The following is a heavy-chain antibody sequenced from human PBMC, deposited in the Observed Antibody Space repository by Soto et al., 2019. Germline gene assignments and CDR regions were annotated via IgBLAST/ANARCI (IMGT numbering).Heavy chain of an antibody. CDR3: ASGLGMTVTATVS. V-gene: IGHV1-69*18. Sequence: QVQLVQSGAEVKKPGSSVTVSCKASGGTFTHILFSWVRQAPGQGLEYMGNIIPTFNSPKYAQKFQGSIKIIAYDSTVTVYKDLSSLTYDDTAIYYCASGLGMTVTATVSWGQGTRVTVSS. CDR1: GGTFTHIL. D-gene: IGHD2-21*02. J-gene: IGHJ5*01. CDR2: IIPTFNSP.